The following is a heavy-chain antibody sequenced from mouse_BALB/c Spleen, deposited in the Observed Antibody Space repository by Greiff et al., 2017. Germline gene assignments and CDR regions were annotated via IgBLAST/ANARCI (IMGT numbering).Heavy chain of an antibody. CDR2: IYPGDGDT. J-gene: IGHJ4*01. CDR1: GYAFSSSW. CDR3: ARDYGSSYRYAMDY. Sequence: QVQLQQSGPELVKPGASVKISCKASGYAFSSSWMNWVKQRPGQGLEWIGRIYPGDGDTNYNGKFKGKATLTADKSSSTAYMQLSSLTSVDSAVYFCARDYGSSYRYAMDYWGQGTSVTVSS. D-gene: IGHD1-1*01. V-gene: IGHV1-82*01.